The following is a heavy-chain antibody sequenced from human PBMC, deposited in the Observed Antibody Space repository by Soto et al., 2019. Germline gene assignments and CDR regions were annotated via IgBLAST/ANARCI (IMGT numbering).Heavy chain of an antibody. D-gene: IGHD6-13*01. CDR1: GYTFSNFW. Sequence: PGESLKISCHCSGYTFSNFWIAWVRQLPGKGLEYMGIIYPGDSETRYSPSFHGKVTISADRSIGTAYLQWSSLEASDSAFYFCARSPRSSPYFDYWGQGALATVYS. J-gene: IGHJ4*02. V-gene: IGHV5-51*01. CDR2: IYPGDSET. CDR3: ARSPRSSPYFDY.